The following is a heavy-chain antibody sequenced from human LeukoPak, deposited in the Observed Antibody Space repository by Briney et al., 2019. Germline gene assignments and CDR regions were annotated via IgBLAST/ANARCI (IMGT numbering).Heavy chain of an antibody. D-gene: IGHD3-10*01. Sequence: GGSLRLSCAASGFTFSVYAMHWVRQAPGKGLEYVSAVSSNGDITYYANSVKGRFTISRDNSKNTLYLQMGSLRAEDMAVYYCARYGSHDAFDIWGQGTMVTVSS. CDR3: ARYGSHDAFDI. CDR1: GFTFSVYA. J-gene: IGHJ3*02. CDR2: VSSNGDIT. V-gene: IGHV3-64*01.